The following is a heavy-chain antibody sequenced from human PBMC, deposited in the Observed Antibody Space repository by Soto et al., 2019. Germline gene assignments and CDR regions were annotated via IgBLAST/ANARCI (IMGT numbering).Heavy chain of an antibody. CDR1: GFTGSNYA. CDR2: ISGSGDRT. CDR3: VKERSGHSYADS. V-gene: IGHV3-23*04. J-gene: IGHJ4*02. D-gene: IGHD5-18*01. Sequence: EVQLVESGGGLVQPGGSLRLSCAASGFTGSNYAMSWLRQPPGKGLEWVSAISGSGDRTYYADSVKGRFTISRDNPKHTLYLQMNSLRAEDSAVYYCVKERSGHSYADSWGQGALVTVSS.